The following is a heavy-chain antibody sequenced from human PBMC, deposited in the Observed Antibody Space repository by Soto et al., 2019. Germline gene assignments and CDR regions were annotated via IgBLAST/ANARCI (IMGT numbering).Heavy chain of an antibody. Sequence: GWSLRLSCASSVFTFISYAMHWVRQAPGKGLEWVAVISYDGSNKYYADSVKGRFTISRDNSKNTLYLQMNSLRAEDTAVYYCARDLYQLLFSVGLDYWGQGTLVTVSS. J-gene: IGHJ4*02. CDR3: ARDLYQLLFSVGLDY. CDR2: ISYDGSNK. V-gene: IGHV3-30-3*01. CDR1: VFTFISYA. D-gene: IGHD2-2*01.